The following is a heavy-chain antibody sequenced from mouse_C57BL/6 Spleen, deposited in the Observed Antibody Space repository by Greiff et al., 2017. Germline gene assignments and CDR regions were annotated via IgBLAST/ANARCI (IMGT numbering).Heavy chain of an antibody. Sequence: QVQLQQPGAELVKPGASVKLSCKASGYTFTSYWMHWVKQRPGQGLEWIGMIHPNSGSTNYNEKFKSKATLTVDKSSSTAYMQLSSLTSEDSAVYYCARVPCAITYGFDYWGQGTTLTVSS. D-gene: IGHD1-1*01. CDR3: ARVPCAITYGFDY. J-gene: IGHJ2*01. CDR2: IHPNSGST. CDR1: GYTFTSYW. V-gene: IGHV1-64*01.